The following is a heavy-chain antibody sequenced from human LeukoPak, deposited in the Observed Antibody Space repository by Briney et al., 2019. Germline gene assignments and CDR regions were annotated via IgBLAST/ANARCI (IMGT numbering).Heavy chain of an antibody. CDR1: GFTFSSYA. Sequence: PGGSLRLSCAASGFTFSSYAMSWVRQAPGKGLEWVSAISGSGGSTDYADSVKGRFTISRDNSKNTLYMQMNSLRAEDTAVYYCPSYDKSLYFHYFEFWGQGPLVSVSS. J-gene: IGHJ4*02. D-gene: IGHD3-22*01. CDR3: PSYDKSLYFHYFEF. V-gene: IGHV3-23*01. CDR2: ISGSGGST.